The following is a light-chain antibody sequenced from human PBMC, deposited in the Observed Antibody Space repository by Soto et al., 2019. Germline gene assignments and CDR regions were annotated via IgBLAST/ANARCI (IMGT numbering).Light chain of an antibody. Sequence: IQMTQSPSSLSASVGDRVTITCRASQSISSYLNWYQQKPGKAPKLLIYDASNLETGVPSRFSGSGSGTDFTFTISSLQPEDIATYYCQKYNSAPRTFGQGTKVDIK. CDR1: QSISSY. J-gene: IGKJ1*01. V-gene: IGKV1-33*01. CDR3: QKYNSAPRT. CDR2: DAS.